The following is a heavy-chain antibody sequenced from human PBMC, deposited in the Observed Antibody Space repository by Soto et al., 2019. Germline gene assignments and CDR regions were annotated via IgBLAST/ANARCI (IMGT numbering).Heavy chain of an antibody. D-gene: IGHD5-18*01. V-gene: IGHV3-23*01. CDR1: GFTFSSYA. CDR3: ASQYSYGYPYYFDY. J-gene: IGHJ4*02. CDR2: ISGSGGST. Sequence: GGSLRLSCAASGFTFSSYAMSWVRQAPGKGLEWVSAISGSGGSTYYADSVKGRFTISRDNSKNTLYLQMNSLRAEDPAVFSCASQYSYGYPYYFDYWGQGTLVTVSS.